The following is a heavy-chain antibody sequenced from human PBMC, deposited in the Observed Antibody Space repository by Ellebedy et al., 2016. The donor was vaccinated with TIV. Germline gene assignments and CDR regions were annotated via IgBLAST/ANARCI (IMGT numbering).Heavy chain of an antibody. J-gene: IGHJ6*03. CDR1: GFSFTTYT. Sequence: GGSLRLSXAASGFSFTTYTMNWVRQAPGKGLEWVSSISGRSSYIYYADSLKGRFTVSRDNAKNSLYLQMNSLRAEDTAVYYCARVLYDFWSGYYTPMDVWGKGITVTVSS. V-gene: IGHV3-21*01. D-gene: IGHD3-3*01. CDR2: ISGRSSYI. CDR3: ARVLYDFWSGYYTPMDV.